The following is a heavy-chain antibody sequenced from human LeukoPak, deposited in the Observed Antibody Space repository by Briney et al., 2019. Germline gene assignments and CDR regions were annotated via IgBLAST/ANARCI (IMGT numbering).Heavy chain of an antibody. D-gene: IGHD3-22*01. Sequence: GGSLRLSCAASGFTFSSYWVSWVRQAPGEGLEWLATIKRDGSVKNYVDSVKGRFTISRDNAKNSLYLQMNSLRAEDTAVYYCAKELSSGIDYWGQGTLVTVSS. CDR3: AKELSSGIDY. J-gene: IGHJ4*02. CDR1: GFTFSSYW. V-gene: IGHV3-7*05. CDR2: IKRDGSVK.